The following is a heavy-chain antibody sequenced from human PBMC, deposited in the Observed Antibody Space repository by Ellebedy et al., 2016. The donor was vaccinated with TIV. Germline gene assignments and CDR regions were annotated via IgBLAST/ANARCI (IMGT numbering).Heavy chain of an antibody. CDR2: ISWNSGSI. D-gene: IGHD2/OR15-2a*01. CDR3: AKDFQGLLCQQVTHDTNWFDP. J-gene: IGHJ5*02. Sequence: SLKISCAASGFTFDDYAMHWVRQAPGKGLEWVSGISWNSGSIGYADSVKGRFTISRDNAKNSLYLQMNSLRAEETALYYCAKDFQGLLCQQVTHDTNWFDPWGQGTLVTVSS. CDR1: GFTFDDYA. V-gene: IGHV3-9*01.